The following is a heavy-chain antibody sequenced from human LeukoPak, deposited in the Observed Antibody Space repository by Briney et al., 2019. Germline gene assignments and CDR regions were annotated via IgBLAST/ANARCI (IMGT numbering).Heavy chain of an antibody. V-gene: IGHV4-4*07. J-gene: IGHJ6*03. D-gene: IGHD2-15*01. Sequence: KPSETLSLTCTVSGGSTRSYHWNWIRQPAGKALEWIGRIFTTENTNYNPSLKSRVTMSIDTSKNQFSLKLNSVTAADTAVYYCARSAPPILGYSDYYYYYVDVWGKGTTVTVSS. CDR2: IFTTENT. CDR3: ARSAPPILGYSDYYYYYVDV. CDR1: GGSTRSYH.